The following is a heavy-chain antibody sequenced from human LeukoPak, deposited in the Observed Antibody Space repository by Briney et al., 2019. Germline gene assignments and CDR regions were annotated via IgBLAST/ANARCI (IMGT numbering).Heavy chain of an antibody. J-gene: IGHJ4*02. CDR2: ISSSSSNI. CDR3: ARVGYYYDSSGLDY. D-gene: IGHD3-22*01. Sequence: GGSLRLSCAASGFTFSSYSMNWVRQAPGKGLESVSSISSSSSNIYYADSVKGRFTISRDNAKNSLYLQMNSLRAEDTAVYYCARVGYYYDSSGLDYWGQGTLVTVSS. V-gene: IGHV3-21*01. CDR1: GFTFSSYS.